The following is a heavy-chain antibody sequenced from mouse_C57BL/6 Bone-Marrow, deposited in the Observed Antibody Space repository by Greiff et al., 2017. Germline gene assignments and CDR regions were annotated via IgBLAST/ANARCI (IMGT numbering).Heavy chain of an antibody. D-gene: IGHD4-1*01. J-gene: IGHJ2*01. V-gene: IGHV1-55*01. Sequence: QVQLQQPGAELVKPGASVKMSCKASGYTFTSYCITWVKQRPGQGLEWIGDIYPTSGRTNYNEKFKSKAILTVDTSSNTAYMQLSSLTSEDSAVFYCARSVPLGRSFDYWGQGTTLTVSS. CDR2: IYPTSGRT. CDR3: ARSVPLGRSFDY. CDR1: GYTFTSYC.